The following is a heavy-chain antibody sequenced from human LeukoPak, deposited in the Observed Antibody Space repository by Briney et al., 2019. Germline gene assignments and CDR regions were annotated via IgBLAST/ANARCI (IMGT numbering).Heavy chain of an antibody. V-gene: IGHV3-7*01. CDR3: VGTVSVTGSNF. Sequence: GVSLRLSCAASGFTFSTYWMTWVRQAPGKGLEWVANIKHDGTETNYVDSVKGRFTISRDNAKNSLYLQMNSLRAEDTAVYYCVGTVSVTGSNFWGQGTLVTVSS. J-gene: IGHJ4*02. CDR2: IKHDGTET. CDR1: GFTFSTYW. D-gene: IGHD1-7*01.